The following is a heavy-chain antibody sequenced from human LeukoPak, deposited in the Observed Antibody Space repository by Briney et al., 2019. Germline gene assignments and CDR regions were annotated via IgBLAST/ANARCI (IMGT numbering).Heavy chain of an antibody. CDR2: IIPIFGTA. J-gene: IGHJ3*02. CDR1: GYTFTSYD. Sequence: ASVKVSCKASGYTFTSYDINWVRQATGQGLEWMGGIIPIFGTANYAQKFQGRVTITTDESTSTAYMELSSLRSEDTAVYYCATTPTSDCSSTSCYRDAFDIWGQGTMVTVSS. D-gene: IGHD2-2*01. V-gene: IGHV1-69*05. CDR3: ATTPTSDCSSTSCYRDAFDI.